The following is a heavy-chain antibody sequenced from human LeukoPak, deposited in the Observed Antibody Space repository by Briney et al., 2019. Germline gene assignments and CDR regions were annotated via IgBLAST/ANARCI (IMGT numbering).Heavy chain of an antibody. Sequence: PAGSLTLSCAASGLTVSSNYRSWVRQALGKGLEWVSYISGSSSAVYYADSVKGRFTISRDSAKNSLYLQMNSLRAEDTAVYYCARQWPEYYMDVWGKGTTVTVSS. V-gene: IGHV3-48*04. CDR2: ISGSSSAV. D-gene: IGHD6-19*01. CDR3: ARQWPEYYMDV. CDR1: GLTVSSNY. J-gene: IGHJ6*03.